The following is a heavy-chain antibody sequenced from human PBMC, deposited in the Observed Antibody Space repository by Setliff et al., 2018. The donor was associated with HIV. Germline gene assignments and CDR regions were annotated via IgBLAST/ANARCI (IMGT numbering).Heavy chain of an antibody. Sequence: RGSLRLSCAASGFTFSSYWMSWVRQAPGKGLEWVADIKQDGSKAYYIDSVKGRFTISRDNPKNSLYLQMTSLRAEDTAVYYCAKEALSRDGYSYFDYWGQGTLVTVSS. V-gene: IGHV3-7*01. D-gene: IGHD5-12*01. J-gene: IGHJ4*02. CDR1: GFTFSSYW. CDR2: IKQDGSKA. CDR3: AKEALSRDGYSYFDY.